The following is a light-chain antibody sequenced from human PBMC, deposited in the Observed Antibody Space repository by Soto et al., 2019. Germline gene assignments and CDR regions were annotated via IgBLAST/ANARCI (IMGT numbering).Light chain of an antibody. J-gene: IGKJ5*01. Sequence: GMSQSRGAVSVSTGERATLSCRASQSVSSNLAWYQQKPGQAPRLLIYGASTRATGIPARFSGSGSGTEFTLTISSLQSEDFAVYYCQQYNNWPPITFGQGTRLEN. CDR1: QSVSSN. V-gene: IGKV3-15*01. CDR3: QQYNNWPPIT. CDR2: GAS.